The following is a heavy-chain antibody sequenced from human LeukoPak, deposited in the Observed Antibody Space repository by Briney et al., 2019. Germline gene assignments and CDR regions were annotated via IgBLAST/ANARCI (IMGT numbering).Heavy chain of an antibody. V-gene: IGHV4-39*01. J-gene: IGHJ4*02. Sequence: SETLSLTCTVSGGSISSGDYSWGWIRQPPGKGLKWIGNVYYSGSTYYNPSLKSRVTISIDTSKNQFSLKLSSVTAADTAVYYCARPGSTTGWFYFDYWGQGPLVTVSS. CDR3: ARPGSTTGWFYFDY. CDR2: VYYSGST. CDR1: GGSISSGDYS. D-gene: IGHD1-1*01.